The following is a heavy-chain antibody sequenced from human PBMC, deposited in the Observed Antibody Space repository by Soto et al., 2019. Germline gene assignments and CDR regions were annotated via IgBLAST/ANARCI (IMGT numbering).Heavy chain of an antibody. V-gene: IGHV3-30-3*01. J-gene: IGHJ4*02. CDR3: ARVGGSTSPPFDY. D-gene: IGHD2-2*01. Sequence: GGSLRLSCAASGFTFSSYAMHWVRQAPGKGLEWVAVISYDGSNKYYADSVKGRFTISRDNSKNTLYLQMNSLRAEDTAVYYCARVGGSTSPPFDYWGQGTLVTV. CDR2: ISYDGSNK. CDR1: GFTFSSYA.